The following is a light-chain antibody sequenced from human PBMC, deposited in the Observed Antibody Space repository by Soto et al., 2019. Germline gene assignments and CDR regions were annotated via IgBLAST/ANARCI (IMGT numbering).Light chain of an antibody. Sequence: QSALTQPASVSGSPGQPITISCTGTNSDVGDYDYVSWYQQHPGKAPKLMIYEVSNRPSGVSNRFSGSKSGNTASLTISGLQAEDEADYYCSSYTSTNTLAFGGGTQLTVL. CDR2: EVS. J-gene: IGLJ2*01. V-gene: IGLV2-14*01. CDR1: NSDVGDYDY. CDR3: SSYTSTNTLA.